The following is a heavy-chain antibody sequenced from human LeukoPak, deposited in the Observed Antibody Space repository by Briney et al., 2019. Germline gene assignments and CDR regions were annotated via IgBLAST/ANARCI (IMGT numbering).Heavy chain of an antibody. D-gene: IGHD5/OR15-5a*01. V-gene: IGHV1-46*01. CDR1: GYTFTGYY. J-gene: IGHJ3*02. Sequence: ASVKVSCKASGYTFTGYYMHWVRQAPGQGLEWMGIINPSGGSTSYAQKFQGRVTMTRDTSTSTVYMELSSLRSEDTAVYYCARVYAGDAFDIWGQGTMVTVSS. CDR3: ARVYAGDAFDI. CDR2: INPSGGST.